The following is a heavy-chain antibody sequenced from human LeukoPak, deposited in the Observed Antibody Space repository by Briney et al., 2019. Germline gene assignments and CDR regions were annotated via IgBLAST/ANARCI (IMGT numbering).Heavy chain of an antibody. D-gene: IGHD1-26*01. CDR1: GFTFSSYA. J-gene: IGHJ4*02. CDR2: ISYDGSNE. V-gene: IGHV3-30-3*01. CDR3: ASNRKSRSYYEGFDY. Sequence: GGSLRLSCAASGFTFSSYAMYWVRQAPGKGLEWVAVISYDGSNEYYADSVKGRFTISRDNSKNTLNLQMNSLRAEDTGVYYCASNRKSRSYYEGFDYWGQGTLVTVSS.